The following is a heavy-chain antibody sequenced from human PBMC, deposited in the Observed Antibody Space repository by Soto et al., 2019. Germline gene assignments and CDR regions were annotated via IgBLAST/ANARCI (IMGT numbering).Heavy chain of an antibody. V-gene: IGHV4-4*02. CDR2: VYHSGTT. CDR3: ARFVVVPAATHYYFGMDV. CDR1: GGSIRSNNW. D-gene: IGHD3-22*01. J-gene: IGHJ6*02. Sequence: HVQLQESGPGLVRPSGTLSLSCAVSGGSIRSNNWWTWVRQAAGKGLEWIGEVYHSGTTYYNPSLKSGVTIAIDESKNQFFLQLKSITAADTAVYYCARFVVVPAATHYYFGMDVWGPGATVTVS.